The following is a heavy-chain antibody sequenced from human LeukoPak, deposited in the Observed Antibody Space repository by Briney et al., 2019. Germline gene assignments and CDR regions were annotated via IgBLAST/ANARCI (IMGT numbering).Heavy chain of an antibody. J-gene: IGHJ5*02. CDR3: ARDRADWIAAAGTGWFDP. D-gene: IGHD6-13*01. V-gene: IGHV1-3*01. Sequence: ASVKVSCKVSGYTLTELSMHWVRQAPGKGLEWMGWINAGNGNTKYSQKFQGRVTITRDTSASTAYMELSSLRSEDTAVYYCARDRADWIAAAGTGWFDPWGQGTLVTVSS. CDR2: INAGNGNT. CDR1: GYTLTELS.